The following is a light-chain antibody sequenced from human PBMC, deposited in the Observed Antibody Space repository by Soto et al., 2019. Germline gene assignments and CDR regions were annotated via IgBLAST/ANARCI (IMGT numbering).Light chain of an antibody. CDR3: QQTNTSPLT. V-gene: IGKV1-39*01. J-gene: IGKJ1*01. CDR2: TTS. Sequence: DIQMTQSPPSLSASVGDSVTITCRSSQTINNYLNWYQQKPGQAPQLLIHTTSTLQSGAPSRFSGSGSGTDYTLTINSLQPEDFATYYCQQTNTSPLTFGQGTKVDIK. CDR1: QTINNY.